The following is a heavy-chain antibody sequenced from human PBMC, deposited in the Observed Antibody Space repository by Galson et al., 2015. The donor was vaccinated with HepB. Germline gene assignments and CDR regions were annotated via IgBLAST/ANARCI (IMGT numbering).Heavy chain of an antibody. J-gene: IGHJ4*02. Sequence: SLRLSCAASGFTFSNAWMSWVRQAPGKGLEWVGRIKSKTDGGTTDYAAPVKGRFTISRDDSKNTLYLQMNSLKTEDTAVYYCTTDGEVGATQIDYWGQGTLVTVSS. D-gene: IGHD1-26*01. V-gene: IGHV3-15*01. CDR3: TTDGEVGATQIDY. CDR1: GFTFSNAW. CDR2: IKSKTDGGTT.